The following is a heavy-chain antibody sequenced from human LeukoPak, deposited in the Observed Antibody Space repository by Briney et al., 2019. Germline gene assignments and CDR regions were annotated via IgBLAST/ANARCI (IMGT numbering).Heavy chain of an antibody. Sequence: PSETLSLTCTVSGGSISSYYWSWIRQPPGKGLEWIGYIYYSGSTNYNPSLKSRVTISVDTSKNQFSLKLSSVTAADTAVYYCARGGDYGDYNWYFDLWGRGTLVTVSS. CDR3: ARGGDYGDYNWYFDL. CDR1: GGSISSYY. V-gene: IGHV4-59*01. CDR2: IYYSGST. D-gene: IGHD4-17*01. J-gene: IGHJ2*01.